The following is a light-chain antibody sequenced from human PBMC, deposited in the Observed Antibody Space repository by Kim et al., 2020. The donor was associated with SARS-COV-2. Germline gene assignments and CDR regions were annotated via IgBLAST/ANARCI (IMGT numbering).Light chain of an antibody. CDR1: STVGGSYYR. CDR3: TSYTSSSTLV. V-gene: IGLV2-18*04. Sequence: TISSTRTSTVGGSYYRVSRYQQPPRAAPILIYYDNSKRPSGLPRRSAAYKSGTPALMTISRHHAEDAAYYYCTSYTSSSTLVFGGGTKLTVL. J-gene: IGLJ2*01. CDR2: DNS.